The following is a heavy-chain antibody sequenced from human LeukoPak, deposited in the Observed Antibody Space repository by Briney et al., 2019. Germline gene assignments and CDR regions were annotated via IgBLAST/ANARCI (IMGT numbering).Heavy chain of an antibody. J-gene: IGHJ4*02. CDR2: FYYSGIT. Sequence: SETLSLTCTVSGGSITSSGYYWDWIRQPTGKELEWIGNFYYSGITYYNPSLKSRVTISVDTSKNQFSLKLSSVTAADTAVYYCARLFGSYYYFDYWGQGTLVTVSS. D-gene: IGHD1-26*01. CDR3: ARLFGSYYYFDY. V-gene: IGHV4-39*07. CDR1: GGSITSSGYY.